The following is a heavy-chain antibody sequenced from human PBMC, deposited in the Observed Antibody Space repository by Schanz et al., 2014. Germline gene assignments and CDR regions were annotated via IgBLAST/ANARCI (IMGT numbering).Heavy chain of an antibody. CDR1: GGTFSSYT. Sequence: QVQLVQSGAEVKKPGSSVKVSCKASGGTFSSYTISWVRQAPGQGLEWMGRIISILGIPNYAQKFQGRVTFTADKSTSTAYMDVSSLRSEDTAVYYCASSGAGYSSSWDFDYWGQGTLVTGSS. V-gene: IGHV1-69*02. CDR3: ASSGAGYSSSWDFDY. J-gene: IGHJ4*02. CDR2: IISILGIP. D-gene: IGHD6-13*01.